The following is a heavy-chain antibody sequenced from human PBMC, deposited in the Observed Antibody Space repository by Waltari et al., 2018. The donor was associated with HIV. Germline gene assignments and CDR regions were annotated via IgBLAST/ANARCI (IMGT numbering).Heavy chain of an antibody. D-gene: IGHD3-22*01. CDR2: ISSDGSNK. V-gene: IGHV3-30*18. CDR3: AKDMHDSSGYLFEY. J-gene: IGHJ4*02. Sequence: QVQLVESGGGVVQPGRSLRLSCAASGFTFTSYGLPLVSKAPGKGLEWVAIISSDGSNKYYADSVKGRFTISRDNSKNTLYLQMNSLRAEDTAMYYCAKDMHDSSGYLFEYWGQGTLVTVSS. CDR1: GFTFTSYG.